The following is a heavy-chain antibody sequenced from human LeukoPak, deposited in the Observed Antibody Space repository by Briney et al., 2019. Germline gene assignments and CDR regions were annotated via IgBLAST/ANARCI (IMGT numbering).Heavy chain of an antibody. Sequence: PGGSLRLSCAASGFTFSSYAMHWVRQAPGKGLEWVAVISYDGSNKYYADSVKGRFTISRDNSKNTLYLQMDSLRAEDTAVYYCARGGDGYNGGDAFDIWGQGTMVTVSS. CDR2: ISYDGSNK. D-gene: IGHD5-24*01. V-gene: IGHV3-30*01. CDR1: GFTFSSYA. CDR3: ARGGDGYNGGDAFDI. J-gene: IGHJ3*02.